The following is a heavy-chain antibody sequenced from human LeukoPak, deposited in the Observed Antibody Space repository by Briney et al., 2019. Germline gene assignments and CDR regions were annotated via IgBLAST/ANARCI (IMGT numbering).Heavy chain of an antibody. CDR3: ARGLSSSSGSKY. Sequence: GGSLRLSCAASGFIFSSYSMSWVRQAPGKGLEWVANIKQDGSEKYYVDSVKGRFTISRDNAKNSLYLQMNSLRAEDTAVYYCARGLSSSSGSKYWGQGTLVTVSS. CDR1: GFIFSSYS. V-gene: IGHV3-7*01. J-gene: IGHJ4*02. CDR2: IKQDGSEK. D-gene: IGHD3-22*01.